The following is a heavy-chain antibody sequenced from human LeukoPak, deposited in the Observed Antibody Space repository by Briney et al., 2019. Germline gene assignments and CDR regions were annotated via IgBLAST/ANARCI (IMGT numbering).Heavy chain of an antibody. CDR1: GGTFSSYA. Sequence: SVKVSCKASGGTFSSYAISWVRQAPGQGLEWMGGIIPIFGTANYAQEFQGRVTITADESTSTAYMELSSLRSEDTAVYYCARDLGLERPEYYYYYYGMDVWGQGTTVTVSS. CDR2: IIPIFGTA. J-gene: IGHJ6*02. CDR3: ARDLGLERPEYYYYYYGMDV. V-gene: IGHV1-69*13. D-gene: IGHD1-1*01.